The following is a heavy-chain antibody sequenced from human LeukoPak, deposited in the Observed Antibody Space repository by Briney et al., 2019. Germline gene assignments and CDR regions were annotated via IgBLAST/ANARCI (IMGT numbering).Heavy chain of an antibody. D-gene: IGHD1-26*01. Sequence: SVKVSCKASGGTFSSYAISWVRQAPGQGLEWMGGIIPIFGTANYAQKFQGRVTITTDESTSTAYMELSSLRSDDTAVYYCARGGLSGSYSFDYWGQGTLVTVSS. V-gene: IGHV1-69*05. CDR2: IIPIFGTA. J-gene: IGHJ4*02. CDR1: GGTFSSYA. CDR3: ARGGLSGSYSFDY.